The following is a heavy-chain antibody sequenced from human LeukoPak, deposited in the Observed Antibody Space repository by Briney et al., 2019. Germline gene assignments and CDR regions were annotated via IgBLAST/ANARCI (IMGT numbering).Heavy chain of an antibody. Sequence: PGGSLRLSCAASGFTVSSNYMSWVRQAPGKGLEWVSVIYSGGSTYYADSVKGRFTISRDNSKNTLYLQMNILRAEDTAVYYCASGSGSYRTPYYYMDVWGTGTTVTVSS. CDR3: ASGSGSYRTPYYYMDV. CDR1: GFTVSSNY. J-gene: IGHJ6*03. D-gene: IGHD3-10*01. CDR2: IYSGGST. V-gene: IGHV3-53*01.